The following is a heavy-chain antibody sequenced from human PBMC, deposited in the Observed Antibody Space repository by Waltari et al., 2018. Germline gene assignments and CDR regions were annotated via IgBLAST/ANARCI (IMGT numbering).Heavy chain of an antibody. CDR3: ARGGGYGDYARTFRG. D-gene: IGHD4-17*01. V-gene: IGHV4-59*01. J-gene: IGHJ4*02. CDR1: GGSLSSYY. CDR2: IYYSGST. Sequence: QVQLPESGPGLVTPSETLSLTSPVSGGSLSSYYWRCIRQPPGKGLEWIEYIYYSGSTNYNPSLKSRVTISVDTSKNQFSLKLSSVTAADTAGYYGARGGGYGDYARTFRGWGQGTLVTVSS.